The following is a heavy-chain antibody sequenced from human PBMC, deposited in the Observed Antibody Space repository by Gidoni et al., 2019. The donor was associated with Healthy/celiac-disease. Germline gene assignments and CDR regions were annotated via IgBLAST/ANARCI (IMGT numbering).Heavy chain of an antibody. CDR1: GGSIRSGGYY. J-gene: IGHJ4*02. CDR3: ATTLHYGGLYFDY. D-gene: IGHD4-17*01. V-gene: IGHV4-31*03. CDR2: IYYSGST. Sequence: QVQLQESGPGLVKPSQPLSLTCPFSGGSIRSGGYYWSWIRQHPGKGLEWIGYIYYSGSTYYNPSLKSRVTISVDTSKNQFSLKLSSVTAADTAVYYCATTLHYGGLYFDYWGQGTLVTVSS.